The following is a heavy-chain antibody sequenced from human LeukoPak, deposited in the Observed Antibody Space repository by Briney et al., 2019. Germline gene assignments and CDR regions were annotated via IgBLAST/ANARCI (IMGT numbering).Heavy chain of an antibody. Sequence: GGSLRLPCTASGFTFGDYAMSWVRQAPGKGLEWVGFIRSKAYGGTTEYAASVKGRFAISRDDSKSIAYLQMNSLKTEDTAAYYCTRVAGGYYGSGSTTWGQGTLVTVSS. CDR2: IRSKAYGGTT. D-gene: IGHD3-10*01. CDR3: TRVAGGYYGSGSTT. CDR1: GFTFGDYA. V-gene: IGHV3-49*04. J-gene: IGHJ4*02.